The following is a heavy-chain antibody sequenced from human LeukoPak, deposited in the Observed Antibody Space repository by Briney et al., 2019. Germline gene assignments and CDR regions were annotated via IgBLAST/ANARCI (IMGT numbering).Heavy chain of an antibody. CDR3: AKYGGYNSRPRRYFDY. J-gene: IGHJ4*02. D-gene: IGHD5-24*01. Sequence: GGSLRLSCAASGFTFSSYAMSWVRQAPGKGLEWVSAISGSGGSTYYADSVKGRFTISRDNSKNTLYLQMNSLRVEDTAVYYCAKYGGYNSRPRRYFDYWGQGTLVTVSS. CDR1: GFTFSSYA. V-gene: IGHV3-23*01. CDR2: ISGSGGST.